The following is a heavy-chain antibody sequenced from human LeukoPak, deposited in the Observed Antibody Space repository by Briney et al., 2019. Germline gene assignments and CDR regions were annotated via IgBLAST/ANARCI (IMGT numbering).Heavy chain of an antibody. CDR1: GGSISSYY. J-gene: IGHJ3*02. D-gene: IGHD3-22*01. Sequence: SETLSLTCTVSGGSISSYYWSWIRQPPGKGLEWIGYIYYSGSTNYNPSLKSRVTISVDTSKNQFSLKLSSVTAADTAVYYCARVWRYYYDSSGYSCAFEIWGQGTMVTVSS. CDR2: IYYSGST. V-gene: IGHV4-59*01. CDR3: ARVWRYYYDSSGYSCAFEI.